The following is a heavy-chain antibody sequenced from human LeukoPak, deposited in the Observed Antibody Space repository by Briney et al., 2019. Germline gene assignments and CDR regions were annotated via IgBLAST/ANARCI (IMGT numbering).Heavy chain of an antibody. Sequence: ASVKVSCKASGYTFTSYGISWVRQAPGQGLEWMGWISAYNGNTNYAQKLQGRVTMTTDTSTSTAYMEVRSLRSDDTAVYYCARDPFKVATISGNDAFDIWGQGTMVTVSS. V-gene: IGHV1-18*01. CDR3: ARDPFKVATISGNDAFDI. CDR2: ISAYNGNT. D-gene: IGHD5-12*01. J-gene: IGHJ3*02. CDR1: GYTFTSYG.